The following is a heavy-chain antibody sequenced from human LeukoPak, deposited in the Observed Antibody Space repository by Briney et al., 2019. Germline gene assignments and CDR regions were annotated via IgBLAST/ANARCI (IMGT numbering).Heavy chain of an antibody. CDR3: AREVGSSWFDAFDI. Sequence: GGSLRLSCAASEFTFSTYSMNWVRQAPGKGLEWISYISSSGTSIYYADSVKGRFTISRDNAKNSLYLQMNSLRAEDTAVYYCAREVGSSWFDAFDIWGQGTLVTVSS. CDR1: EFTFSTYS. CDR2: ISSSGTSI. D-gene: IGHD6-13*01. V-gene: IGHV3-48*04. J-gene: IGHJ3*02.